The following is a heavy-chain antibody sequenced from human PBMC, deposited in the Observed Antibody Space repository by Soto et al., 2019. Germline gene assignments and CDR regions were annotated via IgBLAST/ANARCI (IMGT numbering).Heavy chain of an antibody. J-gene: IGHJ6*02. CDR1: GFTFSSYA. CDR3: AKDPRNYDFGSGPLDYGMDV. Sequence: PGGSLRLSCAASGFTFSSYAMSWVRQAPGKGLEWVSAISGSGGSTYYADSVKGRFTISRDNSKNTLYLQMNSLRAEDTAVYYCAKDPRNYDFGSGPLDYGMDVWGQGTTVTVSS. V-gene: IGHV3-23*01. D-gene: IGHD3-3*01. CDR2: ISGSGGST.